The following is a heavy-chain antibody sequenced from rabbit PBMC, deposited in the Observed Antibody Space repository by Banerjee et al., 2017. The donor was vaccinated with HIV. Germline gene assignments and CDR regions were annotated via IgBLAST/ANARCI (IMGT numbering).Heavy chain of an antibody. V-gene: IGHV1S45*01. CDR3: ARDNIGSADYDSETFYFNL. J-gene: IGHJ4*01. CDR2: IYAGSSGST. CDR1: GFSFSSSYW. D-gene: IGHD1-1*01. Sequence: QEQLEESGGDLVKPEGSLTLTCTASGFSFSSSYWICWVRQAPGKGLEWIACIYAGSSGSTYYASWAKGQFTISKTSSTTVTLQMTSLTAADTATYFCARDNIGSADYDSETFYFNLWGQGTLVTVS.